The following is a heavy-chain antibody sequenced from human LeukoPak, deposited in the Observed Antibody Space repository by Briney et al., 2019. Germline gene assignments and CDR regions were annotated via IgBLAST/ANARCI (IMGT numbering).Heavy chain of an antibody. D-gene: IGHD3-10*01. V-gene: IGHV3-30*18. Sequence: PGGSLRLSCAASGFTFSSYGMHWVRQVPGKGLEWVAVISYDGSNKYYADSVKGRFTISRDNSKNTVYLQMNSLRAEDTAVYYCAKEISYGSGSFPDYWAQGPLVPVSP. CDR2: ISYDGSNK. J-gene: IGHJ4*02. CDR1: GFTFSSYG. CDR3: AKEISYGSGSFPDY.